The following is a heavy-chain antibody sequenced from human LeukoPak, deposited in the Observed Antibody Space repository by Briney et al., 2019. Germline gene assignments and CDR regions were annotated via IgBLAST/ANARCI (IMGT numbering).Heavy chain of an antibody. V-gene: IGHV1-69*06. CDR2: IIPIFGTA. J-gene: IGHJ5*02. Sequence: ASVKVSCKASGGTFSSYAISWVRQAPGQGLEWMGGIIPIFGTANYAQKFQGRVTITADKSTSTAYMELSSLRSEDTAVYYCARETRYSGLNWFDPWGQGTLVTVSS. CDR3: ARETRYSGLNWFDP. CDR1: GGTFSSYA. D-gene: IGHD5-12*01.